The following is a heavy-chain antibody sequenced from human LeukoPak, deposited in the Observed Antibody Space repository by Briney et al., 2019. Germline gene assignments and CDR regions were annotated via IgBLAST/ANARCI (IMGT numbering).Heavy chain of an antibody. CDR1: GFTFSSYS. V-gene: IGHV3-21*01. J-gene: IGHJ6*03. D-gene: IGHD1-1*01. CDR2: ISSSSSYI. CDR3: ARVTSIYYYYSMDV. Sequence: PGWCLRPSCAASGFTFSSYSMNWVRQAPGKGLGWVSSISSSSSYIYYADSVKGRFTISRDNAKNSLYLQMNRLRAEDTAVYYCARVTSIYYYYSMDVWGKGTTVTVSS.